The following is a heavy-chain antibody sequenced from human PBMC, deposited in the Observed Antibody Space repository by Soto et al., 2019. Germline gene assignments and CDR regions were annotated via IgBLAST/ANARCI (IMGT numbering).Heavy chain of an antibody. CDR3: ARVGDFLSGSYTLLYLSLAV. V-gene: IGHV3-30-3*01. D-gene: IGHD3-3*01. J-gene: IGHJ6*02. Sequence: PGGSLRLACAASGFTCSSYAMHWVRQAPGKGLEWVAVISYDGSNKYYADSVKGRFTISRDNSKNTLYLQMNSLRAEDTAVYYCARVGDFLSGSYTLLYLSLAVWGPVPTVIVSS. CDR2: ISYDGSNK. CDR1: GFTCSSYA.